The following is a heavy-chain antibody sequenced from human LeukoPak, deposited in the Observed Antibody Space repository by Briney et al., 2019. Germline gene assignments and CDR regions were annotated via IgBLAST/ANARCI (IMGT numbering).Heavy chain of an antibody. Sequence: NPGGSLRLSCAASGFTFSDYNMRWIRQAPGKGLEWVSSISRSGSTKYYADSVKGRFTISRDNAKNSLFLQMNSLRAEDTAVYYRARVLRYCSGGNCYSGGLGYMDVWGKGTTVTISS. V-gene: IGHV3-11*01. CDR2: ISRSGSTK. CDR1: GFTFSDYN. D-gene: IGHD2-15*01. J-gene: IGHJ6*03. CDR3: ARVLRYCSGGNCYSGGLGYMDV.